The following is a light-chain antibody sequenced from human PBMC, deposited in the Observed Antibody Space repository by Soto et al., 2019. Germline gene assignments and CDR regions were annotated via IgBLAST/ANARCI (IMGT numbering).Light chain of an antibody. CDR1: SSDVGGYNY. Sequence: QSVLTQPASVSGSPGQSLTISCTGTSSDVGGYNYVSWYQQHPGKAPKLMIYEVTNRPSGVSNRFSGSKSGNTASLTISGLQAEDEADYYCSSYTSSSTLVFGGGTQLTVL. CDR3: SSYTSSSTLV. V-gene: IGLV2-14*01. J-gene: IGLJ2*01. CDR2: EVT.